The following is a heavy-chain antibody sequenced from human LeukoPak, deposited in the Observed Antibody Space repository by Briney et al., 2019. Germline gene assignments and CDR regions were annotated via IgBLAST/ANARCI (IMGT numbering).Heavy chain of an antibody. CDR2: IYYSGST. V-gene: IGHV4-31*03. J-gene: IGHJ5*02. CDR3: ARTPRYCSSTSCYSVNWFDP. CDR1: GGSISSGGYY. D-gene: IGHD2-2*01. Sequence: SETLSLTCTVSGGSISSGGYYWSWIRQHPGKGLEWIGYIYYSGSTYYNPSLKSRVTISVDMSKNQFSLKLSSVTAADTAVYYCARTPRYCSSTSCYSVNWFDPWGQGTLVTVSS.